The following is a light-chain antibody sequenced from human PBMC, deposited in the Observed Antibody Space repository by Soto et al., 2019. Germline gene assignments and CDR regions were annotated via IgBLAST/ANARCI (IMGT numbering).Light chain of an antibody. CDR3: QQSNSTPPT. J-gene: IGKJ1*01. CDR2: AAS. V-gene: IGKV1-39*01. Sequence: DIQMTQSPSSLSAAVGDRVTITCRASQSISSYLNWYQQKPGKAPELLINAASSLQSGVPSRFSGSGSGTDFTLTISSLQPEDFATHYCQQSNSTPPTFGQGTKVEIK. CDR1: QSISSY.